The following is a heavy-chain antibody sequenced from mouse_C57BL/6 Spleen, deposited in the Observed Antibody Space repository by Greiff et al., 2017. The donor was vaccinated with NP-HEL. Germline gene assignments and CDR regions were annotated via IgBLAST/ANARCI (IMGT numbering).Heavy chain of an antibody. CDR3: ARQGLAFAY. CDR1: GFTFSDYY. J-gene: IGHJ3*01. Sequence: DVHLVESGGGLVQPGGSLKLSCAASGFTFSDYYMYWVRQTPEKRLEWVAYISNGGGSTYYPDTVKGRFTISRDNAKNTLYLQMSRLKSEDTAMYYCARQGLAFAYWGQGTLVTVSA. CDR2: ISNGGGST. D-gene: IGHD3-3*01. V-gene: IGHV5-12*01.